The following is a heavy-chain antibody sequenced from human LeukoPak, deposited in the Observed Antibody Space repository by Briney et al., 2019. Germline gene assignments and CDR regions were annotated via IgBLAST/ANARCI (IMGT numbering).Heavy chain of an antibody. D-gene: IGHD3-3*01. CDR1: GYSISSGYY. CDR2: IYHSGST. V-gene: IGHV4-38-2*02. Sequence: SETLSLTCTVSGYSISSGYYWGWIRQPPGKGLEWIGSIYHSGSTYYNPSLKSRVTISVDTSKNQFSLKLSSVTAADTAVYYCARASNLRFLEWLSQNDAFDIWGQGTMVTVSS. CDR3: ARASNLRFLEWLSQNDAFDI. J-gene: IGHJ3*02.